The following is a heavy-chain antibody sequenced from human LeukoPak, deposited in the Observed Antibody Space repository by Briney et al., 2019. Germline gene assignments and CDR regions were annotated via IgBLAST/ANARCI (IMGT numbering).Heavy chain of an antibody. CDR3: IRDFRSADL. CDR1: GFTFRNYW. V-gene: IGHV3-7*01. CDR2: IKQDGGDR. J-gene: IGHJ5*02. Sequence: GGSLRLSCAASGFTFRNYWMSWVRQVPGTGLEWVANIKQDGGDRNYVTSVRGRFTISRDNAKNTVYLEMNSLSVEDTATYYCIRDFRSADLWGQGTLVTVTS.